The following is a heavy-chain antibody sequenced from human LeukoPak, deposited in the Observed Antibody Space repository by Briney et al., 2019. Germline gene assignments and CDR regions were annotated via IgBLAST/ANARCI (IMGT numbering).Heavy chain of an antibody. J-gene: IGHJ4*02. Sequence: PGGSLRLSCAASGFTFSSYGMSWVRQAPGKGLEWVSAISGSGGSTYYADSVKGRFTISRDNSKNTLYLQMNSLRAEDTAVYHCAKDNAYSSGWLYYFDYWGQGTLVTVSS. CDR3: AKDNAYSSGWLYYFDY. CDR1: GFTFSSYG. V-gene: IGHV3-23*01. CDR2: ISGSGGST. D-gene: IGHD6-19*01.